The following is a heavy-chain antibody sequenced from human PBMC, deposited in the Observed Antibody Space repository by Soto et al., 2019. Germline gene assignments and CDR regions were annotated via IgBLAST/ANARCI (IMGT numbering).Heavy chain of an antibody. CDR1: GGTFSSYA. CDR3: ARVYCGGDCYSFSWYFDL. Sequence: QVQLVQSGAEVKKPGSSVKVSCKASGGTFSSYAISWVRQAPGQGLEWMGGIIPIFGTANYAQKFQGRVTITADESTSTAYMELSSLRSEDTAVYYCARVYCGGDCYSFSWYFDLWGRGTLVTVSS. J-gene: IGHJ2*01. CDR2: IIPIFGTA. V-gene: IGHV1-69*01. D-gene: IGHD2-21*02.